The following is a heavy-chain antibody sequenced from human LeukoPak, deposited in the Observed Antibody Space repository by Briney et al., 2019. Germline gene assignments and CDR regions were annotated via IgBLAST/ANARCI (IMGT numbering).Heavy chain of an antibody. V-gene: IGHV3-21*01. CDR3: ARKGSGWQFDY. D-gene: IGHD6-19*01. CDR1: GFIFSNYS. J-gene: IGHJ4*02. Sequence: GGSLRLSCAASGFIFSNYSMNWVRQAPGKGLEWVSSISSGSGSYIYYTDSVKGRFTISRDNAKNSLYLQMNTLGAEDTAVYYCARKGSGWQFDYWGQGSLVTVSS. CDR2: ISSGSGSYI.